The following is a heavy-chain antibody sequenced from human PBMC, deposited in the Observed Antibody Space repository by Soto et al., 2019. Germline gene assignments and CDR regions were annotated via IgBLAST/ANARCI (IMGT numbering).Heavy chain of an antibody. CDR3: ARGADYYDSSGYRYYFDY. Sequence: QVQLVQSGAEVKKPGASVKVSCKASGYTFTSYYMHWVRQAPGQGLEWMGIINPSGGSTSYAQKFQGRVTMTRDTATSTVYMELSSLRSEDTAVYYCARGADYYDSSGYRYYFDYWGQGTLVTVSS. D-gene: IGHD3-22*01. V-gene: IGHV1-46*01. J-gene: IGHJ4*02. CDR1: GYTFTSYY. CDR2: INPSGGST.